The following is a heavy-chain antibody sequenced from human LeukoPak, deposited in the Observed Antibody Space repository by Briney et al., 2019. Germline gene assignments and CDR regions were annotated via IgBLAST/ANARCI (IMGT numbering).Heavy chain of an antibody. V-gene: IGHV1-18*01. CDR1: GYTFSSYG. J-gene: IGHJ4*02. CDR2: ISAYNGDT. D-gene: IGHD2-2*01. CDR3: ARDGMSSTKPFDY. Sequence: SVKVSCKASGYTFSSYGISWARQAPGQGLEWVGWISAYNGDTHYAQNFQGRVTMTTDTSTNTAYMELRSLISHDTAVYYCARDGMSSTKPFDYWGQGTLVTVPS.